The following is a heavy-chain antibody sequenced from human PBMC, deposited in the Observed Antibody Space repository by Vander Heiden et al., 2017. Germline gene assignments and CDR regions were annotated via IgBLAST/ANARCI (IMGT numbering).Heavy chain of an antibody. CDR3: TRGGLAVAGTQLRYFEH. CDR1: GFTFSSYA. CDR2: IWYDGSNK. D-gene: IGHD6-19*01. Sequence: QVQLAESGGGVVQPGRSLRLSCAASGFTFSSYALHWVRQAPGKGLEWVAVIWYDGSNKFYADSVKGRFTISRDSSNNTLYLQMNSLRAEDTALYYCTRGGLAVAGTQLRYFEHWGQGTLVTVSS. J-gene: IGHJ4*02. V-gene: IGHV3-33*01.